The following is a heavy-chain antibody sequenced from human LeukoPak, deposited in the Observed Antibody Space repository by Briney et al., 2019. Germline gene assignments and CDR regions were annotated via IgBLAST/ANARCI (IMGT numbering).Heavy chain of an antibody. D-gene: IGHD6-25*01. CDR2: ISYDGSNK. V-gene: IGHV3-30*18. Sequence: GGSLRLSCAASGFTFSSYGMHWVRQAPGKGLGWVAVISYDGSNKYYADSVKGRFTISRDNSKNTLYLQMNSLRAEDTAVYYCAKDRLGYYYYGMDVWGQGTTVTVSS. CDR3: AKDRLGYYYYGMDV. J-gene: IGHJ6*02. CDR1: GFTFSSYG.